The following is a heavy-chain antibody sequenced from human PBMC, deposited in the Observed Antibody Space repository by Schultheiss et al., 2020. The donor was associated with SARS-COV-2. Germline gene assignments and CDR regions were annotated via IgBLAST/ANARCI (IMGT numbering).Heavy chain of an antibody. CDR3: ARLSTMVRGVTFDY. D-gene: IGHD3-10*01. CDR2: IYYSGST. J-gene: IGHJ4*02. V-gene: IGHV4-59*08. Sequence: SQTLSLTCTVSGGSIRSYYWSWIRQPPGKGLEWIGYIYYSGSTNYNPSLKSRVTISVDTSKNQFSLKLSSVTAADTAVYYCARLSTMVRGVTFDYWGQGTLVTVSS. CDR1: GGSIRSYY.